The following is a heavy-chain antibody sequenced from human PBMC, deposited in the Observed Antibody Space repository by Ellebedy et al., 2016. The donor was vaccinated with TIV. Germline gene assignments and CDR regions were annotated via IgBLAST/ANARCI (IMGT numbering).Heavy chain of an antibody. CDR1: GDSVSSKSAT. J-gene: IGHJ4*02. CDR3: ARSPRMGRSGWYHFDY. D-gene: IGHD6-19*01. CDR2: TYFRSKWYF. Sequence: SQTLSLTCAISGDSVSSKSATWNWIRQSPSRGLEWLGRTYFRSKWYFDYAVSVKSRITIIPDTSKNLFSLQLNSVTPEDTAVYYCARSPRMGRSGWYHFDYWGQGTLVTVSS. V-gene: IGHV6-1*01.